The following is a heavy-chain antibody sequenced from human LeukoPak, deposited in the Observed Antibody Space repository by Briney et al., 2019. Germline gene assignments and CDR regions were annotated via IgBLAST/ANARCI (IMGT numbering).Heavy chain of an antibody. CDR3: AKSWVTTSVWYFDL. Sequence: GGSLRLSCAASGFAFSSYAMSWVRQAPGKGLEWVSAISGSGGSTYYADSVKGRFTVSRDNSKNTLYLQMNSLRAEDTAVYYCAKSWVTTSVWYFDLWGRGTLVTVSS. D-gene: IGHD4-17*01. J-gene: IGHJ2*01. CDR1: GFAFSSYA. V-gene: IGHV3-23*01. CDR2: ISGSGGST.